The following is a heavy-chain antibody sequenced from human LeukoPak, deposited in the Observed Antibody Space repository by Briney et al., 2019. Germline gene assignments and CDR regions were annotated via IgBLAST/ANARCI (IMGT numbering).Heavy chain of an antibody. CDR2: ISPGIGDT. CDR3: ARDWGVWSNSAIYY. J-gene: IGHJ4*02. Sequence: EASVKVSCKASGYTFTSYGITWVRQAPGQGLEWMGWISPGIGDTNYAQKFRGRVTMTTDTSSRTAYMELRSLRSDDTAVYYCARDWGVWSNSAIYYWGQGTLVTVSS. V-gene: IGHV1-18*04. D-gene: IGHD3-16*01. CDR1: GYTFTSYG.